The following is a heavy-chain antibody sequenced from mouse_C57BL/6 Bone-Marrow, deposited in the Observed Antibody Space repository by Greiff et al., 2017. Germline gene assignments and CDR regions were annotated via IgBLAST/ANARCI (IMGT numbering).Heavy chain of an antibody. Sequence: QVTLKVSGPGILQPSQTLSLTCSFSGFSLSTFGMGVGWIRQPSGQGLEWLAHIWWDDDKYYNPALKSRLTISKDTSKNQVFLKIANVDTADTATYYCARIGDDYDGYYYAMDYWGQGTSVTVSS. CDR1: GFSLSTFGMG. D-gene: IGHD2-4*01. CDR3: ARIGDDYDGYYYAMDY. CDR2: IWWDDDK. J-gene: IGHJ4*01. V-gene: IGHV8-8*01.